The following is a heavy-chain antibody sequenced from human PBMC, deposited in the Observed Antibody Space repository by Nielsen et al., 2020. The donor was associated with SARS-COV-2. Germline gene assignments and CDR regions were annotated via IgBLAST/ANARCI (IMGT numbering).Heavy chain of an antibody. J-gene: IGHJ5*02. CDR1: GGSISNYY. Sequence: SETLSLTCTVSGGSISNYYWGWVRQPPGKGLEWIGNIYYSGNTNYNPSLKSRVTISVDTSKNQFSLKLSSVTAADTAVYYCASEIVATILSRGNWFDPWGQGTLVTVSS. CDR3: ASEIVATILSRGNWFDP. V-gene: IGHV4-59*13. CDR2: IYYSGNT. D-gene: IGHD5-12*01.